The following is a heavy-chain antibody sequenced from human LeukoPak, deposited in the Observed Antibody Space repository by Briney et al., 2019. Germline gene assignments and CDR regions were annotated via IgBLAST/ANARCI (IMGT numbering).Heavy chain of an antibody. D-gene: IGHD5-18*01. CDR2: IYHSGST. CDR1: GGSISSGGYS. CDR3: ARHVSYSYGYGYYYDIDV. V-gene: IGHV4-30-2*01. J-gene: IGHJ6*02. Sequence: PSQTLSLTCAVSGGSISSGGYSWSWIRQPPGKGLEWIGYIYHSGSTYYNPSLKSRVTISVDRSKNQFSLKLSSVTAADTAVYYCARHVSYSYGYGYYYDIDVWGQGTTVTVSS.